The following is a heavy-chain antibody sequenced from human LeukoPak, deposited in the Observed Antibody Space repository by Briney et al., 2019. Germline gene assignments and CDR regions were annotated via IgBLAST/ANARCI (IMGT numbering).Heavy chain of an antibody. CDR3: ANRYTSS. V-gene: IGHV3-23*01. CDR2: ISGSGGGT. CDR1: GFAFSSSA. D-gene: IGHD6-13*01. Sequence: GGSLTLSCAASGFAFSSSAMSWVRQAPGKGLEWVSAISGSGGGTYYADSVKGRFTISRDTSKNTLYLQMNSLRAEDTAVYYCANRYTSSWGQGPVHRVSS. J-gene: IGHJ4*02.